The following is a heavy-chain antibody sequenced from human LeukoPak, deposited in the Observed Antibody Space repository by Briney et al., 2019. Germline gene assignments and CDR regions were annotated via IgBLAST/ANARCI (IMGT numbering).Heavy chain of an antibody. CDR1: GFTFSSYA. CDR3: ARDRYDSSPFDY. D-gene: IGHD3-22*01. CDR2: ISYDGSNK. Sequence: PGGSLRLSCAASGFTFSSYAMHWVRQAPGKGLEWVAVISYDGSNKYYADSVKGRFTISRDNSKNTLYLQMNSLRAEDTAVYYCARDRYDSSPFDYWGQGTLVTVSS. V-gene: IGHV3-30-3*01. J-gene: IGHJ4*02.